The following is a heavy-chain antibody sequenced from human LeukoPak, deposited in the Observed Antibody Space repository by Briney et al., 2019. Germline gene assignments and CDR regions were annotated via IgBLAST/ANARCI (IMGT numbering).Heavy chain of an antibody. CDR2: TYYRSKWYN. V-gene: IGHV6-1*01. D-gene: IGHD3-22*01. CDR3: AREGSDGYLFDY. J-gene: IGHJ4*02. CDR1: GDIVSSNSAT. Sequence: SQTLSLTCAISGDIVSSNSATWDWIRQSPSRGLEWLGRTYYRSKWYNDYAVSVKSRVTINPDTSKNQFSLQLNSVTPEDTAVYYCAREGSDGYLFDYWGQGSLVIVSS.